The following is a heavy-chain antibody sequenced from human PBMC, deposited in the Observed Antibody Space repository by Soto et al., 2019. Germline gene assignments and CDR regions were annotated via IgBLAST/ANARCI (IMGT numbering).Heavy chain of an antibody. V-gene: IGHV3-30-3*01. CDR1: GFTFSSYA. J-gene: IGHJ4*02. CDR3: ARNIGSSGYYLGY. CDR2: ISYDGSNK. D-gene: IGHD3-22*01. Sequence: QVQLVESGGGVVQPGRSLRLSCAASGFTFSSYAMHWVRQAPGKGLERVAVISYDGSNKYYADSVKGRFTISRDNSKNTLYLQMNSLRAEDTAVYYCARNIGSSGYYLGYWGQGTLVTVSS.